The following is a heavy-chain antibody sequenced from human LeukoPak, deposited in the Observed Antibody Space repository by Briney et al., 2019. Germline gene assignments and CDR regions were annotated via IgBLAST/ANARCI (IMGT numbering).Heavy chain of an antibody. Sequence: SETLSLTCTVSGYSISSGYYWGWIRQPPGKGLEWIGSIYHSGSTYYNPSLKSRVTISVDTSKNQFSLKLCSVTAADTAVYYCAREGIAAAGTSAFDYWGQGTLVTVSS. V-gene: IGHV4-38-2*02. CDR2: IYHSGST. CDR3: AREGIAAAGTSAFDY. J-gene: IGHJ4*02. CDR1: GYSISSGYY. D-gene: IGHD6-13*01.